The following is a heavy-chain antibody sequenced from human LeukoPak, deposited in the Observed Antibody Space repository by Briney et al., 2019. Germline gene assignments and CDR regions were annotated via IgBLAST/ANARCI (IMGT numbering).Heavy chain of an antibody. J-gene: IGHJ1*01. CDR2: ISGSGSST. Sequence: PGGSLRLSCAASGFTFSSYTMSWVRQAPGKGLEWVSDISGSGSSTYYADSVKGRFTISRDNSKNTLYLQMNSLRAEDTAVYYCAKDIRGQWLVRSEYFQHWGQGTLVTVSS. CDR1: GFTFSSYT. CDR3: AKDIRGQWLVRSEYFQH. V-gene: IGHV3-23*01. D-gene: IGHD6-19*01.